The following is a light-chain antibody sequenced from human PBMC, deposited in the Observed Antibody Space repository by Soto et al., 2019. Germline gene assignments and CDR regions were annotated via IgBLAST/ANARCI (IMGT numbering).Light chain of an antibody. V-gene: IGKV3-15*01. CDR1: QSVASN. J-gene: IGKJ2*01. Sequence: EIVMTQSPASLSVSPGDGATLSCRASQSVASNVAWYQQKPGQGPRLLIHGASTRAAGVPARFSGSGSGTDFTLTISSLQSADFADYYCQQYHNWPPQYTFGQGTMLQIK. CDR3: QQYHNWPPQYT. CDR2: GAS.